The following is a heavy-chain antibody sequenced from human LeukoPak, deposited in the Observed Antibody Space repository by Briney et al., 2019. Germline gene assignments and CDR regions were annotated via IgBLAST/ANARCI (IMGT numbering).Heavy chain of an antibody. J-gene: IGHJ4*02. CDR2: INQDGSEK. Sequence: GGSVRLSCAASGFTFTNYWMTWVRQAPGKGLEWVANINQDGSEKYYVDFLKGRFTISRDDAKNSVYLQMNSLRAEDTAVYYCARDRQRGSYYPPGSFDYWGQGTLVTVSS. CDR1: GFTFTNYW. D-gene: IGHD1-26*01. V-gene: IGHV3-7*04. CDR3: ARDRQRGSYYPPGSFDY.